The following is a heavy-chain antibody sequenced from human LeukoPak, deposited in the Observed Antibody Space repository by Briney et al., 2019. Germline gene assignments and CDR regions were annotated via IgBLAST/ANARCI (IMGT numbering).Heavy chain of an antibody. D-gene: IGHD3-16*01. CDR2: ISSSGSTI. J-gene: IGHJ3*02. V-gene: IGHV3-48*03. CDR3: ARARLTDYVWGRRTFDI. Sequence: QPGGSLRLSCAVSGFTFSSYEMNCVRQAPGKGLEWVSYISSSGSTIYYADSVKGRFTISRDNAKKSLYLQMNSLRAEDTAVYYCARARLTDYVWGRRTFDIWGQGTMVTISS. CDR1: GFTFSSYE.